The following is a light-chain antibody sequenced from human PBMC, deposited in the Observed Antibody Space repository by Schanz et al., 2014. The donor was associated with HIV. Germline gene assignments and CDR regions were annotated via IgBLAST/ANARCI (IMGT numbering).Light chain of an antibody. CDR2: AAS. J-gene: IGKJ2*01. CDR3: LQDHTFPYT. Sequence: AVQMTQSPSSLSPSVGDRVTLTCRASQDIRNDLGWYQHRPGKAPKLLIYAASSLQSGVPSRFSGNGSGTDFTLTLGSLQPEDVATYYCLQDHTFPYTFGQGTRLEIK. V-gene: IGKV1-6*01. CDR1: QDIRND.